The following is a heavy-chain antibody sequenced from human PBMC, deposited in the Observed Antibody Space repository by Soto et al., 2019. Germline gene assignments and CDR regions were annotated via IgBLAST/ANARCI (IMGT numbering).Heavy chain of an antibody. CDR1: GGTFSSYA. Sequence: QVQLVQSGAEVKKPGSSVKVSCKASGGTFSSYAISWVRQAPGQGLEWMGGIIPIFGTANYAQKFQGRVTSTADESTSTAYMELSSMRSEDTAVYYCARLADYYDSSGYYPVAYWGQGTLVTVSS. CDR3: ARLADYYDSSGYYPVAY. V-gene: IGHV1-69*12. CDR2: IIPIFGTA. D-gene: IGHD3-22*01. J-gene: IGHJ4*02.